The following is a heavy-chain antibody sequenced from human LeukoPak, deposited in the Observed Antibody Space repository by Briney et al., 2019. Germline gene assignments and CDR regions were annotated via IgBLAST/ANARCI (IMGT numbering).Heavy chain of an antibody. CDR1: GGTFSSYA. CDR3: ASRYCSSTSCYDYYYGMDV. CDR2: IIPIFGTA. V-gene: IGHV1-69*06. Sequence: SVKVSCKASGGTFSSYAISWVRQAPGQGLEWMGGIIPIFGTANYARKFQGRVTITADKSTSTAYMELSSLRSEDTAVYYCASRYCSSTSCYDYYYGMDVWGKGTTVTVSS. D-gene: IGHD2-2*01. J-gene: IGHJ6*04.